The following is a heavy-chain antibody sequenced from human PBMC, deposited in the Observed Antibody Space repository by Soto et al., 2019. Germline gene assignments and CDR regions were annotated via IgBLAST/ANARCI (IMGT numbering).Heavy chain of an antibody. Sequence: GESLKISCKGSGYSFTSYWIGWVRQMPGKGLEWMGIIYPGDSDTRYSPSFQGQVTISADKSISTAYLQWSSLQASDTAMYYCVGREVGSGSSKAFDRWGQGTMVTVSS. V-gene: IGHV5-51*01. CDR3: VGREVGSGSSKAFDR. J-gene: IGHJ3*02. D-gene: IGHD3-3*01. CDR1: GYSFTSYW. CDR2: IYPGDSDT.